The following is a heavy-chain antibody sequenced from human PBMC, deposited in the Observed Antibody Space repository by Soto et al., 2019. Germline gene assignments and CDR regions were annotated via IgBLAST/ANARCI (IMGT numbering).Heavy chain of an antibody. Sequence: SETLSLTCTVSGGSISSGGYYWSWIRQHPGKGLEWIGYIYYSGSTYYNPSLKSRVTIPVDTSKNQFSLKLSSVTAADTAVYYCARADVTIFGVVTNFDYWRQVTLVTDSS. CDR2: IYYSGST. J-gene: IGHJ4*02. CDR1: GGSISSGGYY. V-gene: IGHV4-31*03. D-gene: IGHD3-3*01. CDR3: ARADVTIFGVVTNFDY.